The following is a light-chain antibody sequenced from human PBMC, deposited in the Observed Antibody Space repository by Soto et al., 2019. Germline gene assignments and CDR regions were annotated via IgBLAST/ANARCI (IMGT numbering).Light chain of an antibody. Sequence: QSVLTQPPSVSGAPGQRVTISCTGSSSNIGAGYDVHWYQQLPGTAPKLLIYGNSNRPSGVPDRFSGSKSGTSASLAITGLQAEDDADYYCQSYDSSLVVFCGGTKLTVL. CDR2: GNS. J-gene: IGLJ2*01. CDR1: SSNIGAGYD. V-gene: IGLV1-40*01. CDR3: QSYDSSLVV.